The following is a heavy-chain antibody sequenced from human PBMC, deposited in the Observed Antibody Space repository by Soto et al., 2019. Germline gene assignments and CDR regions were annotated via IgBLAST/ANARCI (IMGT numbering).Heavy chain of an antibody. V-gene: IGHV1-8*01. J-gene: IGHJ5*02. Sequence: ASVKVSCKASGYAFSNNYISWVRQSTGQGLKWMGWMNPNSGNGGYAQKFQGRVTMTRDTSTSTAYMELSSLASDDTAIYYCARMATSGTLNWFDPWGQGTLVTVSS. CDR3: ARMATSGTLNWFDP. CDR2: MNPNSGNG. CDR1: GYAFSNNY.